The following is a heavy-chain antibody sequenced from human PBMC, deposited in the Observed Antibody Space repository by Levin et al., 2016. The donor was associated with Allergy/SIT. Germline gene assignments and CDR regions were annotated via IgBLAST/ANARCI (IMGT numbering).Heavy chain of an antibody. D-gene: IGHD2-21*02. Sequence: GGSLRLSCAASGFTFSSYEMNWVRQAPGKGLEWVSYISSSGSTIYYADSVKGRFTISRDNAKNSLYLQMNSLRAEDTAVYYCASLLRVTAYEYWGQGTLVTVSS. V-gene: IGHV3-48*03. CDR1: GFTFSSYE. CDR2: ISSSGSTI. J-gene: IGHJ4*02. CDR3: ASLLRVTAYEY.